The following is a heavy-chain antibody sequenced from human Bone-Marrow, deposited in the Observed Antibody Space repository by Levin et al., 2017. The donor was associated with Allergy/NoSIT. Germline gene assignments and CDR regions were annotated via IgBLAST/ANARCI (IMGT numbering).Heavy chain of an antibody. V-gene: IGHV3-11*01. CDR1: GFTFSDYY. CDR2: ISPATSTI. CDR3: ATCFRDYYYFGS. Sequence: GESLKISCAASGFTFSDYYMSWVRQAPGKGLEWVSYISPATSTIVYADSVRGRFTISRDNAKNSLFLQITSLRAEDTAVYYCATCFRDYYYFGSWGQGTLVTVSS. D-gene: IGHD4-17*01. J-gene: IGHJ4*02.